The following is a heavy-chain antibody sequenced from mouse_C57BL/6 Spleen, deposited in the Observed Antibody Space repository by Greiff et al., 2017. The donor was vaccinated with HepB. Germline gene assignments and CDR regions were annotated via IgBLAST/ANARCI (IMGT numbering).Heavy chain of an antibody. CDR2: IDPETGGT. V-gene: IGHV1-15*01. CDR1: GYTFTDYE. D-gene: IGHD1-1*01. J-gene: IGHJ2*01. CDR3: TRWGGSLFDY. Sequence: VQLQQSGAELVRPGASVTLSCKASGYTFTDYEMHWVKQTPVHGLEWIGAIDPETGGTAYNQKFKGKAILTADKSSSTAYMELSSLTSEDSAVYYCTRWGGSLFDYWGQGTTLTVSS.